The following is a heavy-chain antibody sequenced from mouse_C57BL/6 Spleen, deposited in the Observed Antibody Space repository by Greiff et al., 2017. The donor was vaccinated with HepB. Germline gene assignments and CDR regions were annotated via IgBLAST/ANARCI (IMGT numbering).Heavy chain of an antibody. V-gene: IGHV5-17*01. J-gene: IGHJ4*01. CDR3: ARPFITTVDYAMDY. D-gene: IGHD1-1*01. CDR2: ISSGSSTI. CDR1: GFTFSDYG. Sequence: EVMLVESGGGLVKPGGSLKLSCAASGFTFSDYGMHWVRQAPEKGLEWVAYISSGSSTIYYADTVKGRFTISRDNAKNTLFLQMTSLRSEDTAMYYCARPFITTVDYAMDYWGQGTSVTVSS.